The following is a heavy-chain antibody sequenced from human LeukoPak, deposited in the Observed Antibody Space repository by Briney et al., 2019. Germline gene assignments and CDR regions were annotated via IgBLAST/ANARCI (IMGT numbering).Heavy chain of an antibody. J-gene: IGHJ4*02. Sequence: PGRSLRLSCAASGFTFSSYAMHWVRQAPGKGLEWVAVISYDGSNKYYADSVKGRLTISRDNSKNTLYLQMNSLRAEDTAVYYCARVVVGGSGSYYRSPSYDYWGQGTLVTVSS. CDR2: ISYDGSNK. V-gene: IGHV3-30*04. CDR1: GFTFSSYA. CDR3: ARVVVGGSGSYYRSPSYDY. D-gene: IGHD3-10*01.